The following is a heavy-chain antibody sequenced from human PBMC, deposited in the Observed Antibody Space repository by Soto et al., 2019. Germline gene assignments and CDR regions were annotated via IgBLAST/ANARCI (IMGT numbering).Heavy chain of an antibody. Sequence: QEQLVQSGPEVKRPGSSVKVSCKDSGGLFSSFAISWVRQAPGEGLEWLGGLIPVFGTTNYAEKFQGRVTITADESTNTAYMELTSLASGDTAIYYCARGGGPYVWFNEFWGQGTLVTVSS. V-gene: IGHV1-69*01. CDR1: GGLFSSFA. CDR3: ARGGGPYVWFNEF. D-gene: IGHD3-16*01. CDR2: LIPVFGTT. J-gene: IGHJ4*02.